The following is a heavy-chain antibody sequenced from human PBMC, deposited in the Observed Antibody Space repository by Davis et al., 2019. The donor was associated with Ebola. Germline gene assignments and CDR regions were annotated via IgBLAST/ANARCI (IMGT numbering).Heavy chain of an antibody. CDR2: INPNSGGT. D-gene: IGHD3-22*01. V-gene: IGHV1-2*02. CDR1: GYTFTGYY. J-gene: IGHJ4*02. Sequence: ASVKVSCKASGYTFTGYYMHWVRQAPGQGLEWMGWINPNSGGTNYAQKFQGRVTMTRDTSISTPYMELSRLRSDDTAVYYCAITYYYDSSGYYLRYWGQGTLVTVSS. CDR3: AITYYYDSSGYYLRY.